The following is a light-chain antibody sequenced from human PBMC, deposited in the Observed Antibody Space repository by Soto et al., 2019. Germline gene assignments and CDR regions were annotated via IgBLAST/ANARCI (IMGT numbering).Light chain of an antibody. CDR2: EVS. CDR1: SSDAGKYNR. CDR3: SSYTSSNTYV. J-gene: IGLJ1*01. Sequence: QSVLTQPPSVSGSPGQSVTISCTGTSSDAGKYNRVSWYQQPPGTAPKLMIYEVSNRPSGVPDRFSGSKSGNTASLTISGLQAEDEADYYCSSYTSSNTYVFGTGTKVTVL. V-gene: IGLV2-18*02.